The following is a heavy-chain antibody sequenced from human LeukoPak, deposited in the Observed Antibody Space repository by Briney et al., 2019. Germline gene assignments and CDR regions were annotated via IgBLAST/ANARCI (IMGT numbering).Heavy chain of an antibody. Sequence: GGSLRLSCAASGFTFSSYAMSWVRQAPGKGLECVSIIYSGGTTYYADSVRGRFTISRDNSKNTLYLQMGRLGVEDTAVYYCARKSDSLMLRGGDCWGQGTLVTVSS. CDR1: GFTFSSYA. CDR3: ARKSDSLMLRGGDC. CDR2: IYSGGTT. J-gene: IGHJ4*02. V-gene: IGHV3-23*03. D-gene: IGHD3-10*01.